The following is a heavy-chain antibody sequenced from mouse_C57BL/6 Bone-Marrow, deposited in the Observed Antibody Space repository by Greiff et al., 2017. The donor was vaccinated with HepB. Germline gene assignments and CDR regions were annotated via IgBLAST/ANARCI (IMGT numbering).Heavy chain of an antibody. V-gene: IGHV2-5*01. CDR3: AKNERGPNYYGSSPYWYFDV. CDR2: IWRGGST. Sequence: VKLKESGPGLVQPSQSLSITCTVSGFSLTSYGVHWVRQSPGKGLEWLGVIWRGGSTDYNAAFMSRLSITKDNSKSQVFFKMNSLQADDTAIYYCAKNERGPNYYGSSPYWYFDVWGTGTTVTVSS. D-gene: IGHD1-1*01. J-gene: IGHJ1*03. CDR1: GFSLTSYG.